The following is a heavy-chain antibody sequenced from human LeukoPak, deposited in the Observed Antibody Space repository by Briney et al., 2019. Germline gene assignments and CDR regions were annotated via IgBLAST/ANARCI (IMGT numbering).Heavy chain of an antibody. CDR2: ISKSSSTI. J-gene: IGHJ4*02. CDR3: ARDRSGNDPGYFDY. D-gene: IGHD3-3*01. V-gene: IGHV3-48*04. CDR1: GFTVSSNY. Sequence: GGSLRLSCAASGFTVSSNYMSWVRQAPGKGLEWVSYISKSSSTIYYGDSVKGRFTISRDNAKNSLYLQMNSLRAEDTAVYYCARDRSGNDPGYFDYWGQGTLVTVSS.